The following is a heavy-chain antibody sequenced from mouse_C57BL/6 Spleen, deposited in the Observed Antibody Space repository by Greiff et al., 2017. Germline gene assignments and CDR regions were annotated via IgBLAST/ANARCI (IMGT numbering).Heavy chain of an antibody. Sequence: EVHLVESGGGLVKPGGSLKLSCAASGFTFSDYGMHWVRQAPEKGLAWVAYISSGSSTIYYADTVKGRFTISRDNAKNTLFLQMTSLRSEDTAMYYCARRGDYDVNYAMDYWGQGTSVTVSS. CDR2: ISSGSSTI. V-gene: IGHV5-17*01. J-gene: IGHJ4*01. D-gene: IGHD2-4*01. CDR1: GFTFSDYG. CDR3: ARRGDYDVNYAMDY.